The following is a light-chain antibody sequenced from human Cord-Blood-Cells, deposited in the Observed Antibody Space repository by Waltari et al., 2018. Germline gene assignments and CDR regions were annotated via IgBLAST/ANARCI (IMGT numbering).Light chain of an antibody. CDR3: AAWDDSLSAWV. CDR2: RNN. V-gene: IGLV1-47*01. CDR1: SSNIGSNY. Sequence: QSVLTQPPSASGTPGQRVTISCSGSSSNIGSNYVYWYQQLPGTAPKLLIYRNNQRPSGVPDQFSGSKSGTSASLAISGLRSEDEADYYCAAWDDSLSAWVFGGGTKLTVL. J-gene: IGLJ3*02.